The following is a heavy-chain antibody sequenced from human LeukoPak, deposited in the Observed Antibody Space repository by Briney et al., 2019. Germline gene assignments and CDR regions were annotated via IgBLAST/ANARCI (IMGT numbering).Heavy chain of an antibody. CDR1: GYTFTGYY. J-gene: IGHJ5*02. D-gene: IGHD6-6*01. V-gene: IGHV1-2*02. CDR3: ARGGFARSSIAARNTRNWFDP. Sequence: ASVKVSCKASGYTFTGYYMHWVRQAPGQGREWMGWINPNSGGTNYAQKFQGRVTMTRDTSISTAYMELSRLRSDDTAVYYCARGGFARSSIAARNTRNWFDPWGQGTLVTVSS. CDR2: INPNSGGT.